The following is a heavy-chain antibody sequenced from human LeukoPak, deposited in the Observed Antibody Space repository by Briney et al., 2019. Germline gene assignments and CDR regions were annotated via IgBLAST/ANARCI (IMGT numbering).Heavy chain of an antibody. CDR2: INSDGSST. CDR1: GFTFSSYW. CDR3: AKYTAEGLDAFDI. V-gene: IGHV3-74*01. D-gene: IGHD5-18*01. J-gene: IGHJ3*02. Sequence: GGSLRLSCAASGFTFSSYWVHWVRQAPGKGLVWVSRINSDGSSTSYADSVKGRFTISRDNAKNTLYLQMNSLRAEDTAVYYCAKYTAEGLDAFDIWGQGTMVTVSS.